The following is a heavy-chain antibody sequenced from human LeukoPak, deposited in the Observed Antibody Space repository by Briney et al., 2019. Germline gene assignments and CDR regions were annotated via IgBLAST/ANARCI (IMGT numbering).Heavy chain of an antibody. CDR2: IKQDGSEK. V-gene: IGHV3-7*01. Sequence: PGGSLRLSCAASGFTFSSYWMSWVRQAPGKGLEWVANIKQDGSEKYYVDSVKGRFTISRDNSKNTLYLQMNSLRAEDTAVYYCARDASSSWYLNWFDPWGQGTLVTVSS. J-gene: IGHJ5*02. D-gene: IGHD6-13*01. CDR1: GFTFSSYW. CDR3: ARDASSSWYLNWFDP.